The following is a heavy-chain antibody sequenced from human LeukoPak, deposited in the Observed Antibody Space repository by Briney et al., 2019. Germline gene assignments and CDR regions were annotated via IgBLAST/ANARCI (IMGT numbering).Heavy chain of an antibody. J-gene: IGHJ4*02. Sequence: SETLSLTCAVYGGSFSGYYWSWIRQPPGKGLEWIGEINHSGSTNYNPPLKSRVTISVDTSKNQFSLKVSSVTAADTAVYYCATGGFMVRGVLDYWGQGTLVTVSS. CDR2: INHSGST. V-gene: IGHV4-34*01. CDR1: GGSFSGYY. CDR3: ATGGFMVRGVLDY. D-gene: IGHD3-10*01.